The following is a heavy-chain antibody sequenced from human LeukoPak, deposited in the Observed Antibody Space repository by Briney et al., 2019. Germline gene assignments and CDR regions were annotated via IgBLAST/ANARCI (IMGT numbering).Heavy chain of an antibody. Sequence: GGSVRLSCAASGFILNTYPMNWVRQTPGKGLEWIAYIGSGSSTIYYADSVKGRLTVSSDNAKNSLFLQVNSLRDGDTAIYYCARDTRNWADYWGQGTLVTVSS. CDR1: GFILNTYP. CDR2: IGSGSSTI. V-gene: IGHV3-48*02. CDR3: ARDTRNWADY. J-gene: IGHJ4*02. D-gene: IGHD7-27*01.